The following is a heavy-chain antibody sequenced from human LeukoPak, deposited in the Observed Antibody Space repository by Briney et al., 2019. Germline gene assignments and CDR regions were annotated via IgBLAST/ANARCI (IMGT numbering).Heavy chain of an antibody. J-gene: IGHJ4*02. Sequence: GGSLRLSCAASGFTLGGYAMHWVRQAPGKGLGWVAVISYDGSNKYYADSVKGRFTISRDNSKNTLYLQTNSLRGEDTAVYYCARDPTGGGYVAGWGQGTLVTVSS. D-gene: IGHD5-12*01. V-gene: IGHV3-30-3*01. CDR2: ISYDGSNK. CDR1: GFTLGGYA. CDR3: ARDPTGGGYVAG.